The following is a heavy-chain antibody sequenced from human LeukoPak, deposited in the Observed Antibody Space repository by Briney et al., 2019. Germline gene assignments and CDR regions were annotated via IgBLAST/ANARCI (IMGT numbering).Heavy chain of an antibody. CDR3: ARQVGPDY. CDR2: ISGSGGST. D-gene: IGHD1-26*01. J-gene: IGHJ4*02. Sequence: GGSLRLSCAVSGFTFSTYGMTWVRQAPGKGLEWVSAISGSGGSTYYADSVKGRFTISRDNSKNTLYLQMNSLRAEDTAVYYCARQVGPDYWGQGTLVTVSS. CDR1: GFTFSTYG. V-gene: IGHV3-23*01.